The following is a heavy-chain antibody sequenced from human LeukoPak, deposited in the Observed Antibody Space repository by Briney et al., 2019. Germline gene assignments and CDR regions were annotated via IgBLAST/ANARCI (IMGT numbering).Heavy chain of an antibody. V-gene: IGHV4-38-2*02. Sequence: SETLSLTCTVSGYSISSGCYWGWIRQPPGKGLEWIGEINHSGSTNYNPSLKSRVTISVDTSKNQFSLKLSSVTAADTAVYYCARGGLLWFGRNGGGFDPWGQGTLVTVSS. J-gene: IGHJ5*02. CDR3: ARGGLLWFGRNGGGFDP. CDR2: INHSGST. D-gene: IGHD3-10*01. CDR1: GYSISSGCY.